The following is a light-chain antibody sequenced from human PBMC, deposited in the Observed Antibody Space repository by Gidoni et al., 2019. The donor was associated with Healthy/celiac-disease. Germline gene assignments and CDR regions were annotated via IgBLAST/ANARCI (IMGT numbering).Light chain of an antibody. J-gene: IGKJ1*01. Sequence: DIQMTHSPSSLSASVGERVTITCQASQDISNYLNWYQQKPGKAPKLLIYDATNLETGVPSRFSGSGSGTDFTFTISSLQDEDIATYYCQQYDNLPRWTFGQGTKVEIK. CDR1: QDISNY. CDR2: DAT. V-gene: IGKV1-33*01. CDR3: QQYDNLPRWT.